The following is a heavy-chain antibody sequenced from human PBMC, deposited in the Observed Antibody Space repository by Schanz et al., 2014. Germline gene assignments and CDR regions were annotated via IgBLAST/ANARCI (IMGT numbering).Heavy chain of an antibody. Sequence: EVQLVESGGGLVQPGGSLRLSCAASGFTFSNHALSWVRQAPGKELEWVSGIGGSGDSTHYADSVKGRFIISRDNSKNTLYLQVNSLGDEGTAVYYCAKHVRSLTGNDYWGQGTLVTVSS. CDR3: AKHVRSLTGNDY. D-gene: IGHD3-9*01. J-gene: IGHJ4*02. V-gene: IGHV3-23*04. CDR2: IGGSGDST. CDR1: GFTFSNHA.